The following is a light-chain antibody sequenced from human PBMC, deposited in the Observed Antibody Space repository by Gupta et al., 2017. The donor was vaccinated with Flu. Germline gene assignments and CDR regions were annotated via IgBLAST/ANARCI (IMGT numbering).Light chain of an antibody. CDR3: QQFGSSVFT. CDR1: QSVISRY. J-gene: IGKJ3*01. Sequence: RATLSCRASQSVISRYFAWYQQKPGQPPRLLIYGAASRATGIPDRFSGSGSGTDFTLTISRLEPEDFAVYYCQQFGSSVFTFGPGTKVEIK. V-gene: IGKV3-20*01. CDR2: GAA.